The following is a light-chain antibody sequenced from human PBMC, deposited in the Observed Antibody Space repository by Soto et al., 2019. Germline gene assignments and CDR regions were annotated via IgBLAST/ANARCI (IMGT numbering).Light chain of an antibody. CDR3: QQRSNWPAFT. CDR1: QSVSSY. CDR2: DAS. Sequence: EIVLTQSPATLSLSPGERATLSCRASQSVSSYLAWYQQKPGQAPRLLIYDASNRATGIPARFSCSGSGTDFTLTISSLEPEDFAVYYCQQRSNWPAFTFGHGNKVDIK. V-gene: IGKV3-11*01. J-gene: IGKJ3*01.